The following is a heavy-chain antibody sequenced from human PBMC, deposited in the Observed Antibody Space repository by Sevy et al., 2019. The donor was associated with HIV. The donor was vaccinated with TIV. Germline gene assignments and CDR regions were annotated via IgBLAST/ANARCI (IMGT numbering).Heavy chain of an antibody. V-gene: IGHV3-9*01. CDR2: ISWSGDSV. J-gene: IGHJ4*02. Sequence: GGSLRLSCAASGFTFDDYAMHWVRQAPGKGLEWVSGISWSGDSVAYADSVKGRFTISRDNSKNSLFLQLNSLRVEDTALYYCARDAGYSTDWYPSDYWGQGTLVTVSS. CDR1: GFTFDDYA. CDR3: ARDAGYSTDWYPSDY. D-gene: IGHD6-19*01.